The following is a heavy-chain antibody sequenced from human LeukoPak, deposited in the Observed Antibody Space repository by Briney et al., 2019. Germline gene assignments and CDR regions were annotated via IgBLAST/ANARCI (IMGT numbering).Heavy chain of an antibody. CDR2: IYYSGST. Sequence: PSETLCITCTDSGGSISSYYWSWIRQPPGKGLDSIGYIYYSGSTNYNPSLKSRVTISVDTSKNQFSLKLSSVTAADTAVYYCARVGWGDGYNVIFYWGQGTLVTVSS. V-gene: IGHV4-59*01. CDR3: ARVGWGDGYNVIFY. CDR1: GGSISSYY. D-gene: IGHD5-24*01. J-gene: IGHJ4*02.